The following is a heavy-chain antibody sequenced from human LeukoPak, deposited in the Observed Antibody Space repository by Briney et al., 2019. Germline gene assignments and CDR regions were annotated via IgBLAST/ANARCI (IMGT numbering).Heavy chain of an antibody. CDR1: GFTFSSYA. CDR2: ISGSGGST. J-gene: IGHJ4*02. D-gene: IGHD3-10*01. CDR3: ATLNYGPYYFDY. Sequence: GRSLRLSCAASGFTFSSYAMHWVRQAPGKGLEWVSAISGSGGSTYYADSVKGRFTISRDNSKNTLYLQMNSLRAEDTAVYYCATLNYGPYYFDYWGQGTLVTVSS. V-gene: IGHV3-23*01.